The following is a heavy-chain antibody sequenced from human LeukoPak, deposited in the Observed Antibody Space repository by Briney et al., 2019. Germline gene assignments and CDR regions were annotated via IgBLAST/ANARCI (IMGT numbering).Heavy chain of an antibody. CDR2: ISSSSSTI. V-gene: IGHV3-48*04. CDR1: GFTFSSYS. Sequence: GALRLSCAASGFTFSSYSMNWVRQAPGKGLEWVSYISSSSSTIYYADSVKGRFTISRDNAKNSLYLQMNSLRAEDTAVYYCARNNYDFWSGYYYYGMDVWGQGTTVTVSS. J-gene: IGHJ6*02. CDR3: ARNNYDFWSGYYYYGMDV. D-gene: IGHD3-3*01.